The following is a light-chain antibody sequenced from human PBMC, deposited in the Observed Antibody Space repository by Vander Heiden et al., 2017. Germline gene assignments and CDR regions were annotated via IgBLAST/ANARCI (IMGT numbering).Light chain of an antibody. CDR2: KVA. V-gene: IGKV2-30*01. Sequence: DVVMTQSLLSLPVTLGQPASLSCRSSQSLVYIDGNTYLNWCQQRPGQSPRRLIFKVANRDSGVPDRFSGSGSGTDVTLKISRVEAEDVGVYYCMQGTHWPPWTFGQGTKVEIK. J-gene: IGKJ1*01. CDR1: QSLVYIDGNTY. CDR3: MQGTHWPPWT.